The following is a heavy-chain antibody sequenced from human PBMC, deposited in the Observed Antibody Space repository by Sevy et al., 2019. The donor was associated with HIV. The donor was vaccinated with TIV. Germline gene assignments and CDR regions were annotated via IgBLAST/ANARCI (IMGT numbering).Heavy chain of an antibody. CDR3: ARGAAGTRESYYYYMDV. Sequence: GGSLRLSCAASGFTFSSYWMSWVRQAPGKGLERVANIKQDGSEKYYVDSVKGRFTISRDNAKNSLYLQMNSLRAEDTAVYYCARGAAGTRESYYYYMDVWCKGTTVTVSS. CDR2: IKQDGSEK. D-gene: IGHD6-19*01. V-gene: IGHV3-7*03. J-gene: IGHJ6*03. CDR1: GFTFSSYW.